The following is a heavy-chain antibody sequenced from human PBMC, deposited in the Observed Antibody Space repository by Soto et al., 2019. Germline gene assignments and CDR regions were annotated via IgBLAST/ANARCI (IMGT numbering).Heavy chain of an antibody. CDR2: IYYSGST. CDR1: GGSVSSGSYY. V-gene: IGHV4-61*01. J-gene: IGHJ4*02. CDR3: ARADVVVPAVFDY. Sequence: NPSETLSLTCTVSGGSVSSGSYYWSWIRQPPGKGLEWIGYIYYSGSTNYNPSLKSRVTISVDTSKNQFSLKLSSVTAADTAVYYCARADVVVPAVFDYWGQGTLVTAPQ. D-gene: IGHD2-2*01.